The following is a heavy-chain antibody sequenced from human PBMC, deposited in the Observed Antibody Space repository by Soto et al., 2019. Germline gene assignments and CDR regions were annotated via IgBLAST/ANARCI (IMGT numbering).Heavy chain of an antibody. V-gene: IGHV1-18*01. Sequence: ASVKVSCKASGYTFTSYGISWVRQAPGQGLEWMGWISAYNGNTNYAQKLQGRVTMTTDTSTSTAYMELRSLRSDDTAVCYCARYNYDSRRYYYGHPLYWGQGPLVTVSS. CDR2: ISAYNGNT. D-gene: IGHD3-22*01. J-gene: IGHJ4*02. CDR3: ARYNYDSRRYYYGHPLY. CDR1: GYTFTSYG.